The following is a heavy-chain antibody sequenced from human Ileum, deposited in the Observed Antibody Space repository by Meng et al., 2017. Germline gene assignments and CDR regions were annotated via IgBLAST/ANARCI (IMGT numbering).Heavy chain of an antibody. D-gene: IGHD1-26*01. CDR1: GGSFSGYY. CDR2: NNHTGST. CDR3: ASVGSYWDLTYYFDS. V-gene: IGHV4-34*01. Sequence: QVQLHRWGAGLCKLSATLSLTWGVYGGSFSGYYWSWIRQPPGKGLDWLGDNNHTGSTNYNPSLKSRVTIAVDTSKNQFSLKLNSVTAADTAVYFCASVGSYWDLTYYFDSWGQGTLVTVSS. J-gene: IGHJ4*02.